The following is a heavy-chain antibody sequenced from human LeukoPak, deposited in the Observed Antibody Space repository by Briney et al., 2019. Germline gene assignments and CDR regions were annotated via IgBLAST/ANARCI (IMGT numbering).Heavy chain of an antibody. D-gene: IGHD7-27*01. CDR2: ITSSGDTI. CDR3: AAGGGNWGVGYFDY. Sequence: GGSLRLSCAASGFTFSDYYMSWIRQVPGKGLEWVSYITSSGDTIYYADSVKGRFTISRDIPENSVYLQMNSLRAEDTAGYYCAAGGGNWGVGYFDYWGQGTLVTVSS. J-gene: IGHJ4*02. CDR1: GFTFSDYY. V-gene: IGHV3-11*01.